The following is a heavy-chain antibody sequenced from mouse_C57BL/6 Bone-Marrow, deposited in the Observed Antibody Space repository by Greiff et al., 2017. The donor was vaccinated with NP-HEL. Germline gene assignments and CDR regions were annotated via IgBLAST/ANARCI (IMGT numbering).Heavy chain of an antibody. CDR1: GFTFSSYG. CDR2: ISSGGSYT. V-gene: IGHV5-6*01. D-gene: IGHD3-1*01. Sequence: EVQRVESGGDLVKPGGSLKLSCAASGFTFSSYGMSWVRQTPDKRLEWVATISSGGSYTYYPDSVKGRVTFSRDNAKTTLYLQMSSLTSEDTAMYYCARPQLFAYWGQGTLVTVSA. J-gene: IGHJ3*01. CDR3: ARPQLFAY.